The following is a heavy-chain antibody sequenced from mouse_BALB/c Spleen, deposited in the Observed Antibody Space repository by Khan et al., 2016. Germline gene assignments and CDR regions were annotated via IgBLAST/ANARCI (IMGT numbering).Heavy chain of an antibody. CDR1: GYTFTSYW. V-gene: IGHV1-7*01. Sequence: QVQLQQSGAELAKPGASVQMSCKASGYTFTSYWMHWVKQRPGQGLEWIGYINPSTGYTEYNQKFKDKATLTADKSSSTAYIQLSSLTSEDSAVSYYVGRTIDRSFAYWGQETLVTVSA. J-gene: IGHJ3*01. CDR3: VGRTIDRSFAY. CDR2: INPSTGYT.